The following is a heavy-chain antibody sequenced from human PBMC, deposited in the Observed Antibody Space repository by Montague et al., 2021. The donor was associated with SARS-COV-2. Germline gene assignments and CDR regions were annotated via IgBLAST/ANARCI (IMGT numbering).Heavy chain of an antibody. D-gene: IGHD2-2*01. CDR3: ARAYCSSTSCYPIDY. J-gene: IGHJ4*02. CDR2: TYFMSKWSS. Sequence: CPISGDSVSSTSAAWNWIRQSPSRGLEWLGRTYFMSKWSSEYALSVKSRLIISPDTSKNQFSLRLMSVTPDDTAVYYCARAYCSSTSCYPIDYWSQGTLVTVSS. CDR1: GDSVSSTSAA. V-gene: IGHV6-1*01.